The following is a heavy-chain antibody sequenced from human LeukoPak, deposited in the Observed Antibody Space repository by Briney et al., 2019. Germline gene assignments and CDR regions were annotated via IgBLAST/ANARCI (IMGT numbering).Heavy chain of an antibody. CDR1: GFTFSSYS. Sequence: PGGSLRLSCAVSGFTFSSYSMSWVRQAPGKGLEWVSYIISSSNYIHYADSVKGRFTISRDNAKNSLFLQMNSLRAEDTAVYYCARPLFEYSSSSSAFDIWGQGTMVTVSS. J-gene: IGHJ3*02. V-gene: IGHV3-21*01. D-gene: IGHD6-6*01. CDR2: IISSSNYI. CDR3: ARPLFEYSSSSSAFDI.